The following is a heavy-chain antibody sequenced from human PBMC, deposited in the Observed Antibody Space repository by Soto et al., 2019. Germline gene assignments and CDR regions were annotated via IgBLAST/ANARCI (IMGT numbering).Heavy chain of an antibody. V-gene: IGHV4-59*08. CDR2: IYYSGST. CDR1: GGSISSYY. CDR3: ARHRTLWFGESPYFDY. J-gene: IGHJ4*02. D-gene: IGHD3-10*01. Sequence: SETLSLTCTVSGGSISSYYWSWIRQPPGKGLEWIGYIYYSGSTNYNPSLKSRVTISVDTSKNQFSLKLSSVTAADTAVYYCARHRTLWFGESPYFDYWGQGTLVTVSS.